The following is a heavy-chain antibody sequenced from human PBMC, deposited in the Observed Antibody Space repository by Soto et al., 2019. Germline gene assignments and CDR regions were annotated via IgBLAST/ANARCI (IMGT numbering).Heavy chain of an antibody. CDR1: EYTFTDYY. Sequence: QVQLVQSGAEVKKPGASVKLSCKSSEYTFTDYYIHWVRPAPGQGLEWIGLINPSGGSTSYAQKFQGRVTMTRDTSTSTVYMELSSLRSEDTAVYYCATAAYSTSWYDFWGQGTLVTVSS. D-gene: IGHD6-13*01. J-gene: IGHJ5*01. CDR3: ATAAYSTSWYDF. V-gene: IGHV1-46*01. CDR2: INPSGGST.